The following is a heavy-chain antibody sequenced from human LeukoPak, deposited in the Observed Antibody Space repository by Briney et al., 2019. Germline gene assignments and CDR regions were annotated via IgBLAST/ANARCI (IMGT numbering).Heavy chain of an antibody. CDR1: GGSISSSSYY. CDR3: ARPNSGSYSAFDI. V-gene: IGHV4-39*01. CDR2: IYYSGST. Sequence: SETLSLTCTVSGGSISSSSYYWGWIRQPPGKGLEWIGSIYYSGSTYYNPSLKSRVTISVDTSKNQFSLKPSSVTAADTAVYYCARPNSGSYSAFDIWGQGTVVTVSS. J-gene: IGHJ3*02. D-gene: IGHD1-26*01.